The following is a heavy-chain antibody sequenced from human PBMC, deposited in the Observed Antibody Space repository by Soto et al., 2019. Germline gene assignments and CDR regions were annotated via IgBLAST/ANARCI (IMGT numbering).Heavy chain of an antibody. V-gene: IGHV3-9*01. CDR2: ITWNSGRR. CDR3: AKIKGDLEILKPTVSTFWGPLHS. CDR1: GFTFDDYS. D-gene: IGHD3-16*01. Sequence: EVQLVESGGGLVQPGRSLRLSCAASGFTFDDYSMHWVRQAPGKGPEWVSGITWNSGRRGYAESVKGRFTISRDNAKNPMYLQMNSRRTEDTALYYCAKIKGDLEILKPTVSTFWGPLHSWGQGTMVTVSS. J-gene: IGHJ3*02.